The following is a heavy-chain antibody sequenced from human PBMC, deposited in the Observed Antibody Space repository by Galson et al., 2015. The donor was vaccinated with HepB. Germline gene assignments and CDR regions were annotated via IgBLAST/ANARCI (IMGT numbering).Heavy chain of an antibody. D-gene: IGHD2-15*01. J-gene: IGHJ3*01. CDR1: GSTISYYW. V-gene: IGHV3-74*03. CDR2: INSDGSNT. Sequence: LRLSCAASGSTISYYWMHWVRQAPGKGLVWVSGINSDGSNTTYADSVKGRFTISRDNAKNTLYLQMNSLRAEDTALYYCARGIGAFDVWGQGTMVTVSS. CDR3: ARGIGAFDV.